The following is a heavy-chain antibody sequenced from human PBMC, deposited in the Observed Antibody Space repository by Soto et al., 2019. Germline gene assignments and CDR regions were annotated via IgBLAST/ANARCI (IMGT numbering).Heavy chain of an antibody. V-gene: IGHV3-48*01. CDR1: GFTFSSYS. Sequence: EVQLVDSGGCLVQPGGSQRLSCAASGFTFSSYSMNWVRQAPGKGLEWVSYISSSSSTIYYEDSVKVRFTIYRDNAKNLLYLQMNCLRAEDTAVYYCARSSSGWAYYVEYWGQGTLVTVSS. J-gene: IGHJ4*02. CDR3: ARSSSGWAYYVEY. CDR2: ISSSSSTI. D-gene: IGHD6-19*01.